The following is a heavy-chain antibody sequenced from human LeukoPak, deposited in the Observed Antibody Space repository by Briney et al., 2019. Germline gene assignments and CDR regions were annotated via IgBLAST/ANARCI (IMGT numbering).Heavy chain of an antibody. V-gene: IGHV4-39*07. CDR1: GGSISTYY. Sequence: SETLSLTCTVSGGSISTYYWGWIRQAPGKGLEWIGSIYYSGNTYYNPSLKSRVTISVDTSKNQFSLKLSSVTAADTSVYYCASTQLLTSWFDPWGQGTLVTVSS. CDR3: ASTQLLTSWFDP. D-gene: IGHD2-2*01. CDR2: IYYSGNT. J-gene: IGHJ5*02.